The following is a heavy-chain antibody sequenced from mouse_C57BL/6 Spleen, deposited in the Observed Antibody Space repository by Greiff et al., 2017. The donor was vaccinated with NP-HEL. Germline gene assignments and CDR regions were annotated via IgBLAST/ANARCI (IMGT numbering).Heavy chain of an antibody. Sequence: QVQLQQPGAELVMPGASVQLSCTASGSTFTSYWMHWVKPRPGQGLEWIGEIDPSDSYPNYNHTFKGKSTLTVDKSSSTAYMQLSSLTSEDSAVYYCATLNGDVDFDVWGTGTTVTVSS. CDR2: IDPSDSYP. D-gene: IGHD4-1*01. V-gene: IGHV1-69*01. J-gene: IGHJ1*03. CDR3: ATLNGDVDFDV. CDR1: GSTFTSYW.